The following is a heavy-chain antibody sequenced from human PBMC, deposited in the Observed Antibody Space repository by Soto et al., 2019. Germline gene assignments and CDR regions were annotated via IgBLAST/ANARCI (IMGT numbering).Heavy chain of an antibody. CDR2: MNPNSGNG. J-gene: IGHJ5*02. CDR1: GYAFSNTD. CDR3: ARMATSGTLNWFDP. V-gene: IGHV1-8*01. Sequence: QVQLVQSGAEVKKPGASVKVSCQASGYAFSNTDISWVRQGTGQGLEWMGWMNPNSGNGGYAQKLQDRVTMTRDTSTSTAYMELSSLTSDDTAIYYCARMATSGTLNWFDPWGQGTLVTVSS.